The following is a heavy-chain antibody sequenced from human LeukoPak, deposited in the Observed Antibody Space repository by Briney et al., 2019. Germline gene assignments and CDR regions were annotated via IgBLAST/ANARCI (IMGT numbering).Heavy chain of an antibody. CDR3: ASAMIVVVIPPPAFDI. J-gene: IGHJ3*02. CDR2: ISSSSSNI. D-gene: IGHD3-22*01. V-gene: IGHV3-21*01. CDR1: GFTFSSYN. Sequence: GGSLRLSCAASGFTFSSYNMDWVRQAPGKGLEWVSSISSSSSNIYYADSVKGRFTISRDNAKNSLYLQMNSLRAEDTAVYYCASAMIVVVIPPPAFDIWGQGTMVTVSS.